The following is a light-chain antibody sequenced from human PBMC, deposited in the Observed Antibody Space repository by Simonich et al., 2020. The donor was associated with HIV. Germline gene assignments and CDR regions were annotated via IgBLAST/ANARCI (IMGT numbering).Light chain of an antibody. Sequence: ELVLTQSPATLSLSPGERATLSGRASQSISTNLAWYQQKPGQAPRLLMYDASTRATGIPARFTGSGSGTEFTLTINSMQSEDIAIFHCQQYDSWPYTFGQGTKLEI. CDR3: QQYDSWPYT. CDR1: QSISTN. CDR2: DAS. J-gene: IGKJ2*01. V-gene: IGKV3-15*01.